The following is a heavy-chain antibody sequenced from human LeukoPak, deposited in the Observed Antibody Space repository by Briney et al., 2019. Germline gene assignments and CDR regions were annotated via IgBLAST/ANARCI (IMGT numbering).Heavy chain of an antibody. D-gene: IGHD6-13*01. Sequence: PSETLSLTCAVYGGSFSGYYWSWIRQPPGKGLEWIGEINHSGSTNYNPSLKSRVTISVDTSKNQFSLKLSSVTAADTAVYYCVRRRLGQDSSSWNYWGQGTLVTVSS. V-gene: IGHV4-34*01. J-gene: IGHJ4*02. CDR3: VRRRLGQDSSSWNY. CDR1: GGSFSGYY. CDR2: INHSGST.